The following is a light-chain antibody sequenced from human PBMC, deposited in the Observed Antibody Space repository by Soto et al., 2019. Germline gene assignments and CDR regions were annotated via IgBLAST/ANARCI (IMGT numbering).Light chain of an antibody. J-gene: IGLJ1*01. CDR3: QSYDMSLSGSV. CDR1: SSNIGAGYD. CDR2: GNS. Sequence: QSVLTQAPSVSGAPGQRVTISCTGSSSNIGAGYDVHWYQHLPGTAPKLLIYGNSNRPSGVPDRFSGSKSGTSASLAITGLQAEDEADYYCQSYDMSLSGSVFGTGTKLTVL. V-gene: IGLV1-40*01.